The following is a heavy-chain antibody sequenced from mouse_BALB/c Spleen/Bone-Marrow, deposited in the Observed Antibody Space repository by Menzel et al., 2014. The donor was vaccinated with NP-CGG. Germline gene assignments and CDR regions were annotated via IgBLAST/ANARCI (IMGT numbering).Heavy chain of an antibody. CDR2: ILPGSGNT. Sequence: VKLVESGAELMKPGASVKISCKATGYTFXSYWIEWLKQRPGHGLEWTGEILPGSGNTNYNEKFKGRVTFTADSSSNTAYMQLSSLTSEDSAVYYCARELGLRFAYWGQGTLVTVSA. CDR1: GYTFXSYW. V-gene: IGHV1-9*01. D-gene: IGHD3-1*01. J-gene: IGHJ3*01. CDR3: ARELGLRFAY.